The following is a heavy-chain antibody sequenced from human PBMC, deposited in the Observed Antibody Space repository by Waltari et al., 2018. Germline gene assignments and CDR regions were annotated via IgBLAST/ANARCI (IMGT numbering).Heavy chain of an antibody. CDR1: VGHYRSHA. Sequence: VQRVQSGAAVKKPGSSVKVSCTAYVGHYRSHATTWARQTPGQGLEWMGRIIPIFGTANYAQKFQGRVTITADKSTSTAYMELSSLRSEDTAVYYCARGVVAATHAFDIWGQGTMVTVSS. CDR2: IIPIFGTA. D-gene: IGHD2-15*01. CDR3: ARGVVAATHAFDI. V-gene: IGHV1-69*08. J-gene: IGHJ3*02.